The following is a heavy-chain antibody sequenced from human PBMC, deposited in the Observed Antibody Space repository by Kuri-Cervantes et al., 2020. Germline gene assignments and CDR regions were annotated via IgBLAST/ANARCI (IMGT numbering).Heavy chain of an antibody. Sequence: SQTLSLTCAVYGGSFSGYYWSWIRQPPGKGLEWIGYIYYSGSTNYNPSLKSRVTMSVDSSKNQFSLKLTSVTAADTAVYYCARDRLAMVVWGQGALVTVCS. D-gene: IGHD5-18*01. V-gene: IGHV4-59*13. CDR1: GGSFSGYY. CDR3: ARDRLAMVV. CDR2: IYYSGST. J-gene: IGHJ4*02.